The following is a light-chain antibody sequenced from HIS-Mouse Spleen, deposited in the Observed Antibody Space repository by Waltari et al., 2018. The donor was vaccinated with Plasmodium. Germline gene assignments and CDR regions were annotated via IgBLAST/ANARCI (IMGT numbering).Light chain of an antibody. CDR1: KLGYKY. Sequence: SYELTQPPSVSVSPGQTASITCSGDKLGYKYACWYQQKPGQSPVLVILQDSKRPSGIPERFSGSNSGNTATLTISGTQAMDEADYYCQAWDSSTVVFGGGTKLTVL. J-gene: IGLJ2*01. CDR3: QAWDSSTVV. CDR2: QDS. V-gene: IGLV3-1*01.